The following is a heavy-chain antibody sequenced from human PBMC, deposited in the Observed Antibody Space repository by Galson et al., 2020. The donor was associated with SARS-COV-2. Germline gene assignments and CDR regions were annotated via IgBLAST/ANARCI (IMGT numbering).Heavy chain of an antibody. CDR3: ARDPSIKAFFSAYYFDY. D-gene: IGHD3-16*01. V-gene: IGHV3-21*01. Sequence: TGGSLRLSCAASGFTFSSYSMNWVRQAPGKGLEWVSSISSSSSYIYYADSVKGRFTISRDNAKNSLYLQMNSLSAEDTAVYYCARDPSIKAFFSAYYFDYWGQGTLVTVSS. CDR2: ISSSSSYI. J-gene: IGHJ4*02. CDR1: GFTFSSYS.